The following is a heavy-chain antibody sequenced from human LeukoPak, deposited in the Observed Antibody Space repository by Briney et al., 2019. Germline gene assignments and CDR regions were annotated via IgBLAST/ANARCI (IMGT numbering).Heavy chain of an antibody. D-gene: IGHD6-19*01. J-gene: IGHJ4*02. CDR1: GGSISSGSYY. CDR3: ARAVGYFDY. V-gene: IGHV4-61*09. Sequence: SSQTLSLTCTVSGGSISSGSYYWSWIRQPAGKGLEWIGYIYYSGSTNYNPSLKSRVTISVDTSKNQFSLKLSSVTAADTAVYYCARAVGYFDYWGQGTLVTVSS. CDR2: IYYSGST.